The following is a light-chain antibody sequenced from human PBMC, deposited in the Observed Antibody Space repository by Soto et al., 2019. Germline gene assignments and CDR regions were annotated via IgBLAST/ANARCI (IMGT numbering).Light chain of an antibody. J-gene: IGLJ2*01. V-gene: IGLV2-8*01. CDR3: SSYAGANNLAV. CDR2: EVS. Sequence: QSVLTQPPSASGSPGQSVTISCTGTSSDIGVYNYVSWYQQHPGKAPKLIIYEVSKRPSGVPDRFSGSKSGNTASLTVSGLQAEDEADYLCSSYAGANNLAVFGGGSKLTVL. CDR1: SSDIGVYNY.